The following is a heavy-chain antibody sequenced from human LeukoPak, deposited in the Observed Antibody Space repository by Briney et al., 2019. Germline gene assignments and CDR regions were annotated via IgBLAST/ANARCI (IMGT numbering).Heavy chain of an antibody. CDR3: AKEGRGSSCYSDYMDV. V-gene: IGHV3-23*01. D-gene: IGHD2-2*01. CDR1: GFTFSNYS. J-gene: IGHJ6*03. CDR2: MSGRGGST. Sequence: GGSLRLSCAASGFTFSNYSMSWVRQAPGKGLAWVSVMSGRGGSTYYSDSVKGRFTISRDNSKGTLYLQLNSLRAEDTAVYYGAKEGRGSSCYSDYMDVWGKRPTVTVSS.